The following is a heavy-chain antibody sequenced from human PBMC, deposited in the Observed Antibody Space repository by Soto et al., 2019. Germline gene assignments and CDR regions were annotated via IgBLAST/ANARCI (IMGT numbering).Heavy chain of an antibody. CDR3: AREVVVTAIRRSGAFDI. J-gene: IGHJ3*02. CDR1: GYTFTSYY. D-gene: IGHD2-21*02. V-gene: IGHV1-46*01. CDR2: INPSGGST. Sequence: ASVKVSCKASGYTFTSYYMHWLRQAPGQGLEWMGIINPSGGSTSYAQKFQGRVTMTRGTSTSTVYMELSSLRSEDTAVYYCAREVVVTAIRRSGAFDIWGQGTMVTVSS.